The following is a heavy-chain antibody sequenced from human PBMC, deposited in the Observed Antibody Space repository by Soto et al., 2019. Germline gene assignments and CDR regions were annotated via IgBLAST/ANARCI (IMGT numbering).Heavy chain of an antibody. V-gene: IGHV3-30*04. CDR3: ARDRVCTSATCGEFDYYYYYGMDV. CDR1: GFTFSNYA. Sequence: GGSLRLSWAASGFTFSNYALHWIRQSPGKGMERVSIISYDGNIKYNAGSVKGRFTISRDNSKNTLYLQMNSLRGEDTAVYYCARDRVCTSATCGEFDYYYYYGMDVWGQGTTVTVSS. D-gene: IGHD2-2*01. J-gene: IGHJ6*02. CDR2: ISYDGNIK.